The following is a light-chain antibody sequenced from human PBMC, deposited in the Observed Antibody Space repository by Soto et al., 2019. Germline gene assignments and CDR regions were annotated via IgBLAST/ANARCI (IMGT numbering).Light chain of an antibody. V-gene: IGLV1-47*02. CDR2: SNN. CDR1: SSNIGSNY. CDR3: AAGYDSLSGVV. J-gene: IGLJ2*01. Sequence: QTVVTQPPSASGTPGQRVTISCSGSSSNIGSNYVYWYQQLPGTAPKLLIYSNNHRPSGVPDRFSGSKSGTSASLAISGLRSEDEADYYCAAGYDSLSGVVFGGGTKLTVL.